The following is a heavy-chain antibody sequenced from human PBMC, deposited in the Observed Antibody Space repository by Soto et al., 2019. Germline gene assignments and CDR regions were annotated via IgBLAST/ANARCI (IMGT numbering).Heavy chain of an antibody. Sequence: GGSLRLSCAASGFIFSNHWLSWSRQAPGKGLEWVANISPDGSRFSYADESTSTAYMELSSLRSEDTAVYYCARDPRRNLDYVYFWFDPWGQGTLVTVSS. CDR2: ISPDGSRF. D-gene: IGHD3-16*01. V-gene: IGHV3-7*03. J-gene: IGHJ5*02. CDR3: ARDPRRNLDYVYFWFDP. CDR1: GFIFSNHW.